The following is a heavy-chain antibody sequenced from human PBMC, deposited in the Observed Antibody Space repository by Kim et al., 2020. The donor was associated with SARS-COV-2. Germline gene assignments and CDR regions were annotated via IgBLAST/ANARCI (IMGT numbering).Heavy chain of an antibody. CDR3: ARGSGWYRPYYFDY. J-gene: IGHJ4*02. Sequence: DSVKGRFTISRDNAKNSLYLQMNSLRAEDTALYYCARGSGWYRPYYFDYWGQGTLVTVSS. V-gene: IGHV3-20*03. D-gene: IGHD6-19*01.